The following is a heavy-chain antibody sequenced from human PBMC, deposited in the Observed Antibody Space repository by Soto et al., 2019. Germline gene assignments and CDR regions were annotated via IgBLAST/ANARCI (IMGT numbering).Heavy chain of an antibody. CDR2: LYNTGST. V-gene: IGHV4-59*01. Sequence: QVRLQESGPGLVKPSETLSLTCTVSGASISRYYWSWIRQSPGKGLEWIGYLYNTGSTIYNPSLMSRGALSVGTSNNQFSLTMNSVTAAATAVYYCARDLWGYSGVDGYPLDVWGQGTTVTVSS. CDR3: ARDLWGYSGVDGYPLDV. J-gene: IGHJ6*02. D-gene: IGHD2-21*02. CDR1: GASISRYY.